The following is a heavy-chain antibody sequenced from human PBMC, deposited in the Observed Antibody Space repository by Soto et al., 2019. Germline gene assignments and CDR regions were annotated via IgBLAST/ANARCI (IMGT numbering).Heavy chain of an antibody. V-gene: IGHV3-23*01. D-gene: IGHD3-16*02. J-gene: IGHJ4*02. CDR1: GFTFSSYG. Sequence: PGGSLRLSCAASGFTFSSYGMSWVRQAPGKGLEWVSGISGSGGSTYYADSVRGRFTISRDNSKNTLYLQMSSLRAEDTAVYYCAKDTRLRLGDLSSDAFDYWGQGTLVTVSS. CDR3: AKDTRLRLGDLSSDAFDY. CDR2: ISGSGGST.